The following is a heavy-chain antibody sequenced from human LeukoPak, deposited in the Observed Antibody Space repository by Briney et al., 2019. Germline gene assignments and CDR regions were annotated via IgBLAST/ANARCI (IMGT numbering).Heavy chain of an antibody. CDR2: INDSGGST. CDR3: AKDLGYNWNYFDY. CDR1: GFTFSSYA. J-gene: IGHJ4*02. V-gene: IGHV3-23*01. Sequence: GGSLRLSCAASGFTFSSYAMTWVRQAPGKGLEWVSGINDSGGSTYYADSVKGRFTNSRDNSKNTLYMQMNSLRAEDTAVYYCAKDLGYNWNYFDYWGQGTLVTVS. D-gene: IGHD1-20*01.